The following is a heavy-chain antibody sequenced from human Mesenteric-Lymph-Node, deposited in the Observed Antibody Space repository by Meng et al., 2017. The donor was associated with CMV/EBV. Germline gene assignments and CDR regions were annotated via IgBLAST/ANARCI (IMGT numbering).Heavy chain of an antibody. D-gene: IGHD2-2*03. CDR2: INSDGSST. V-gene: IGHV3-74*01. CDR3: VRVPGYCSSTSCCKYFDY. J-gene: IGHJ4*02. Sequence: GGSLRLSCAASGFTFSSYWMHWVRQAPGKGLVWVSRINSDGSSTSYADSVKGRFTISRDNAKNTLYLQMNSLRAEDTAVYYCVRVPGYCSSTSCCKYFDYWGQGTLVTVSS. CDR1: GFTFSSYW.